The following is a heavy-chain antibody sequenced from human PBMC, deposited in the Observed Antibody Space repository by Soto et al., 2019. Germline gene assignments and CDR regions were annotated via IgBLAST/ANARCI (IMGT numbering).Heavy chain of an antibody. CDR2: TRNT. V-gene: IGHV4-39*01. CDR3: ATPGDYVAY. D-gene: IGHD4-17*01. J-gene: IGHJ4*02. Sequence: PSETLSLTCTVSGGSISTSTYYWGWIRQPPGKGLEWIGSTRNTNYNPSLKSRVTISVNTSKNQFSLKLRSVTAADTAVYYCATPGDYVAYWGQGTLVTVSS. CDR1: GGSISTSTYY.